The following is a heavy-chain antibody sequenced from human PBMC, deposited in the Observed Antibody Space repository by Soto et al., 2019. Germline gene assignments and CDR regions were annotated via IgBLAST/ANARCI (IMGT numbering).Heavy chain of an antibody. D-gene: IGHD3-3*01. CDR2: ISAYNGNT. Sequence: WASVKVSCKASGYTFTSYGISWVRQAPGQGLEWMGWISAYNGNTNYAQRLQGRVTMTTDTSTSTAYMELRSLRSDDTAVYYCARGYYDFWSGYYTGFDWFDPWGQGTLVTVSS. J-gene: IGHJ5*02. CDR3: ARGYYDFWSGYYTGFDWFDP. CDR1: GYTFTSYG. V-gene: IGHV1-18*01.